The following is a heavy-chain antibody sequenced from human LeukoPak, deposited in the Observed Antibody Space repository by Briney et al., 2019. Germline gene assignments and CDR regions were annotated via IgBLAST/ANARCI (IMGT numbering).Heavy chain of an antibody. CDR3: ARVARFLEWYHMDV. D-gene: IGHD3-3*01. CDR2: IKSDGSRT. V-gene: IGHV3-74*01. Sequence: GGSLRLSCAASGFTFSNYWLHWVRQAPGKGLVWVSRIKSDGSRTDYADSVKGRFTISRDNAKNSLYLQMNSLRAEDTAVYYCARVARFLEWYHMDVWGKGTTVTVSS. J-gene: IGHJ6*03. CDR1: GFTFSNYW.